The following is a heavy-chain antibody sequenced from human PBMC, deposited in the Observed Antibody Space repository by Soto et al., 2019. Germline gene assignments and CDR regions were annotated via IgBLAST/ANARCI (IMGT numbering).Heavy chain of an antibody. CDR1: GGSVSSGSYY. J-gene: IGHJ6*02. Sequence: SETLSLTCTVSGGSVSSGSYYWSWIRQPPGKGLEWIGYIYYSGSTNYNPSLKSRVTISVDTSKNQFSLKLSSVTAAETAVYYCARDQGFDCSGGSCYRYYYYGMDVWGQGTTVTVSS. V-gene: IGHV4-61*01. CDR2: IYYSGST. CDR3: ARDQGFDCSGGSCYRYYYYGMDV. D-gene: IGHD2-15*01.